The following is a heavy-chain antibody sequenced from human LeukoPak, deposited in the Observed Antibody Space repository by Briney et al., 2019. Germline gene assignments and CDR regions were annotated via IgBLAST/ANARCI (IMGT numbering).Heavy chain of an antibody. CDR1: GFTFSSYA. D-gene: IGHD6-19*01. V-gene: IGHV3-23*01. J-gene: IGHJ4*02. CDR2: ISGSGGST. Sequence: PGGTLRLSCAASGFTFSSYAMSWVRKAQATGLEWVSAISGSGGSTYYADSVKGRFTISRDNSKNTLYLQMNSLRAEDTAVYYCAKGDRRIAVAGTYDYWGQGTLVTVSS. CDR3: AKGDRRIAVAGTYDY.